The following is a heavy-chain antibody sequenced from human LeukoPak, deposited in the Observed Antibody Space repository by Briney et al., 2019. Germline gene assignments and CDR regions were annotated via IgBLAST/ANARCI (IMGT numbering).Heavy chain of an antibody. CDR1: GYTFTSYG. Sequence: GASVKVSCKASGYTFTSYGISWVRQAPGQGLEWMGWISAYNGNTNYAQKLQGRVTMTTDTSTSTAYMELSSLRSEDTAVYYCARRRIPYCGGDCLFGLAFDIWGQGTMVTVSS. V-gene: IGHV1-18*01. D-gene: IGHD2-21*02. J-gene: IGHJ3*02. CDR2: ISAYNGNT. CDR3: ARRRIPYCGGDCLFGLAFDI.